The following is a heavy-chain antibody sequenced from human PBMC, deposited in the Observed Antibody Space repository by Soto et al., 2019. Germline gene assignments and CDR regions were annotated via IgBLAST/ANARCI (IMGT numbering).Heavy chain of an antibody. CDR1: GGSISGSY. Sequence: SETLSLTCSVSGGSISGSYWGWIRQSPGKGLEWLGYVYYTGSTNYSPSLRSRVGISVDTSKNEFSLRLSSVTAADTAVYFCARSVAVPGAHIDYWGQGTQVTVSS. V-gene: IGHV4-59*01. J-gene: IGHJ4*02. CDR2: VYYTGST. CDR3: ARSVAVPGAHIDY. D-gene: IGHD6-19*01.